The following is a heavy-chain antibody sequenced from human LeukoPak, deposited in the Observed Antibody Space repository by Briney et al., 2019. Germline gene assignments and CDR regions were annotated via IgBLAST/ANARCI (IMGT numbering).Heavy chain of an antibody. V-gene: IGHV3-7*01. D-gene: IGHD3-10*01. CDR3: ARGTYYYGSGIHYYFDY. J-gene: IGHJ4*02. CDR2: IKQDGSEN. CDR1: GFTFSSYW. Sequence: GGSLRLSCAASGFTFSSYWMSWVRQAPGKGLEWVANIKQDGSENYYVDSVKGRFTISRDNAKNSLYLQMNSLRAEDTAVYYCARGTYYYGSGIHYYFDYWGQGTLVTVSS.